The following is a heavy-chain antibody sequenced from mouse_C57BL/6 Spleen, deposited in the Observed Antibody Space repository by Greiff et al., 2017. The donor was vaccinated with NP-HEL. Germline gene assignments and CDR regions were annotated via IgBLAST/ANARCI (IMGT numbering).Heavy chain of an antibody. D-gene: IGHD1-1*01. CDR1: GYTFTSYW. V-gene: IGHV1-7*01. J-gene: IGHJ1*03. CDR2: INPSSGYT. CDR3: ASSYDWYFDV. Sequence: QVQLKESGAELAKPGASVKLSCKASGYTFTSYWMHWVKQRPGQGLEWIGYINPSSGYTKYNQKFKDKATLTADKSSSTAYMQLSSLTYEDSAVYYCASSYDWYFDVWGTGTTVTVSS.